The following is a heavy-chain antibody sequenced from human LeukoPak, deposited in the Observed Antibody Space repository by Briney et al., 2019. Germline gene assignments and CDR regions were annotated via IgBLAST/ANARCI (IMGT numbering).Heavy chain of an antibody. J-gene: IGHJ5*02. V-gene: IGHV4-61*02. Sequence: PSETLSLTCTVSGGSISSGSYYWSWIRQPAGKGPEWVGRIYTSGSTNYNPSLKSRVTISVDTSKNQFSLKLSSVTAADTAVYYCARDGGYYDSSGYYGNWFDPWGQGTLVTVSS. CDR2: IYTSGST. CDR3: ARDGGYYDSSGYYGNWFDP. CDR1: GGSISSGSYY. D-gene: IGHD3-22*01.